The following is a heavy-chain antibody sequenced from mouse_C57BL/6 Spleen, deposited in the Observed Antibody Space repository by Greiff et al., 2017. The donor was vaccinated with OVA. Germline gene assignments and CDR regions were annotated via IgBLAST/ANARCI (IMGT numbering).Heavy chain of an antibody. CDR3: ASSYDYDGY. V-gene: IGHV5-4*01. CDR1: GFTFSSYA. D-gene: IGHD2-4*01. CDR2: ISDGGSYT. J-gene: IGHJ3*01. Sequence: EVQRVESGGGLVKPGGSLKLSCAASGFTFSSYAMSWVRQTPEKRLEWVATISDGGSYTYYPDNVKGRFTISRDNAKNNLYLQMSHLKSEDTAMYYCASSYDYDGYWGQGTLVTVSA.